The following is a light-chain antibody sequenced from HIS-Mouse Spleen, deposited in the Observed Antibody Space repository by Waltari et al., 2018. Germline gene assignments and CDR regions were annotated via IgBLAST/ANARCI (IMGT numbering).Light chain of an antibody. V-gene: IGLV1-51*01. CDR2: DNN. Sequence: QSVLTQPPSVSAAPGQKVTISCSGRSPNLGNDSVSWDQPIPGTAPKLLIYDNNKRPSGIPERFSGSNPGNTATLTISGTQAMDEADYYCQAWDSSSVVFGGGTKLTVL. CDR1: SPNLGNDS. CDR3: QAWDSSSVV. J-gene: IGLJ2*01.